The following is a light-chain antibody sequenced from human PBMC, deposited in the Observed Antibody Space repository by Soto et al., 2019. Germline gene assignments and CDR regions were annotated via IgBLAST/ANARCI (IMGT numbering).Light chain of an antibody. J-gene: IGLJ3*02. V-gene: IGLV2-14*03. CDR3: SSYTTINTVVV. CDR2: DVT. CDR1: SSDIGAYNY. Sequence: QSVLTRPASVSGSPGQSITFSCTGTSSDIGAYNYVSWYQHHPGKAPKLLIYDVTDRPSGVSDRFSGSKSGTTASLTISGLQAEDEADYFCSSYTTINTVVVFGGGTKVTVL.